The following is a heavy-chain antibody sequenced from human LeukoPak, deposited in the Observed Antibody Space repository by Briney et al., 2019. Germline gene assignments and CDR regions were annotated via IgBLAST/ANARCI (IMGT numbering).Heavy chain of an antibody. V-gene: IGHV3-7*04. CDR2: IKQDGSEK. CDR3: AMVRTAYDYAFDI. Sequence: GGSLRLSCAVSGFTFSSYWLSWVRQAPGKGLEWVANIKQDGSEKYSVDSVKGRFTISSDNAKNSVFLQMNSLRAEDTAVYYCAMVRTAYDYAFDIWGQGTLVTVSS. D-gene: IGHD5-12*01. CDR1: GFTFSSYW. J-gene: IGHJ3*02.